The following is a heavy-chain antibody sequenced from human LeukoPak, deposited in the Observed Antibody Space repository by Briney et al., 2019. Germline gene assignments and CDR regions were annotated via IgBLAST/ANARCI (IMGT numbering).Heavy chain of an antibody. D-gene: IGHD1-1*01. Sequence: GRSLRLSCAASGFTFSSYAMHWVRQAPGKGLEWVSGISWNSGSIGYADSVKGRFTISRDNSKNTLYLQMNSLRAEDTAVYYCAKDEDWTFPRGFDYWGQGTLVTVSS. CDR2: ISWNSGSI. J-gene: IGHJ4*02. CDR3: AKDEDWTFPRGFDY. V-gene: IGHV3-9*01. CDR1: GFTFSSYA.